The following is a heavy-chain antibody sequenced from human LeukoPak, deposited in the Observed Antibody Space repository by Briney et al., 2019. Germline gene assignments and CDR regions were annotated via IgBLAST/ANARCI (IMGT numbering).Heavy chain of an antibody. D-gene: IGHD3-3*01. V-gene: IGHV1-18*01. CDR3: ARGPRVFGVVLSSHWFFDV. J-gene: IGHJ2*01. Sequence: RASVKVSCKASGYTFTSYGISWVRQAPGQGLEWMGWISAYNGNTNYAQKLQGRVTMTTDTSTSTAYMELRSLRSDDTAVYYCARGPRVFGVVLSSHWFFDVWGRGTLVTVSS. CDR2: ISAYNGNT. CDR1: GYTFTSYG.